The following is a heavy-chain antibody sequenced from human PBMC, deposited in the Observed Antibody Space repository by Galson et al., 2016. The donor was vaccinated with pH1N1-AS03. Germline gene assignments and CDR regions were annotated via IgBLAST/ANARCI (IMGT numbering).Heavy chain of an antibody. Sequence: SVKVSCKAPGDTFSSYTINWVRQAPGQGLEWMGGIIALVGTTSFAQKFQGRVAMTADDSTNTAYMELASLTSEDTAVYYCAKYTPRYLSGSANYYRGPFDIWGQGTMVTVSS. CDR3: AKYTPRYLSGSANYYRGPFDI. J-gene: IGHJ3*02. V-gene: IGHV1-69*13. D-gene: IGHD3-10*01. CDR2: IIALVGTT. CDR1: GDTFSSYT.